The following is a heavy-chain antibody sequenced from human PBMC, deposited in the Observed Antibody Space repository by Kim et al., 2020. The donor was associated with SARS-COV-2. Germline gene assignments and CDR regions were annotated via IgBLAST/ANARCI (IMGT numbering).Heavy chain of an antibody. J-gene: IGHJ3*02. D-gene: IGHD3-3*01. CDR1: GVSLSTSGVG. Sequence: SGPTLVNPTQTLTLTCTFSGVSLSTSGVGVGWIRQPPGKALEWLALIYWDDDKRYSPSLKSRLTITKDTSKNQVVLTMTHMDPVDTATYYCAPTARNYDFWSSDYSVYGGDAPGTPLRGAFDIWGQGKMVTVSS. CDR3: APTARNYDFWSSDYSVYGGDAPGTPLRGAFDI. V-gene: IGHV2-5*02. CDR2: IYWDDDK.